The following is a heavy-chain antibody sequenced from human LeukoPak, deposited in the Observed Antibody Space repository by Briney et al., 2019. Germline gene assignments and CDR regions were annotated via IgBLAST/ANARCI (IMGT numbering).Heavy chain of an antibody. CDR3: AREAYGSGSYYSAPVDY. CDR1: GFTFSSYS. J-gene: IGHJ4*02. Sequence: GGSLRLSCAASGFTFSSYSMNWVRQAPGKGLQWVSSISSSSSYIYYADSLKGRFTISRDNAKNSLYLQMNSLRAEDTAVYYCAREAYGSGSYYSAPVDYWGQGTLVTVPS. D-gene: IGHD3-10*01. CDR2: ISSSSSYI. V-gene: IGHV3-21*01.